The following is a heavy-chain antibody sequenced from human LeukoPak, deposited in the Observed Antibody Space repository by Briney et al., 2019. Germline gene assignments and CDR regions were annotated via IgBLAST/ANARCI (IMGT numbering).Heavy chain of an antibody. J-gene: IGHJ5*02. CDR2: IYHSGST. D-gene: IGHD5-18*01. Sequence: SETLSLTCAVSGYSISSGYYWGWIRRPPGKGLEWIGSIYHSGSTYYNPSLKSRVTISVDTSKNQFSLKLSSVTAADTAVYYCARDLRGYSYGPWFDPWGQGTLVTVSS. CDR3: ARDLRGYSYGPWFDP. V-gene: IGHV4-38-2*02. CDR1: GYSISSGYY.